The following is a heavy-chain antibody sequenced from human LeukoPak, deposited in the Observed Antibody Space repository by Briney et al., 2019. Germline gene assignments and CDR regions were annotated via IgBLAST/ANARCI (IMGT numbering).Heavy chain of an antibody. CDR1: GYTFNSYG. CDR3: ATTNDGGGYQWGDFFDF. CDR2: ISPYNGNT. V-gene: IGHV1-18*01. D-gene: IGHD3-22*01. Sequence: ASVKVSCKASGYTFNSYGISWVRQAPGQGLEWMGWISPYNGNTNCAQNLQDRVTITTDTSTSTAYMELRSLRSDDTAVYYCATTNDGGGYQWGDFFDFWGQGTLVTVSS. J-gene: IGHJ4*02.